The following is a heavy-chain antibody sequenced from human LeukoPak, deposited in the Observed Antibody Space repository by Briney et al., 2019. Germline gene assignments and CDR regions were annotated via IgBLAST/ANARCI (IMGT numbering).Heavy chain of an antibody. CDR1: GFTFSSYW. CDR2: IKQDGSEK. V-gene: IGHV3-7*01. J-gene: IGHJ3*02. Sequence: GGSLRLSCAASGFTFSSYWMSWVRQAPGKGLEWVANIKQDGSEKYYVDSVKGRFTISRDNAKNSLYLQMNSLRAEDTAVYYCARLRYSGYDAFDIWGQGTMVTVSS. CDR3: ARLRYSGYDAFDI. D-gene: IGHD5-12*01.